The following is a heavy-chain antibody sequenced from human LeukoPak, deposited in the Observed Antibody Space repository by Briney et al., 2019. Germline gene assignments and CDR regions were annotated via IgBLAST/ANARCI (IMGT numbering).Heavy chain of an antibody. D-gene: IGHD5-12*01. CDR1: GYTFSGYF. V-gene: IGHV1-2*06. CDR2: INPYNGGT. Sequence: GASVKVSCKASGYTFSGYFIHWVRQAPGQGLEWMGRINPYNGGTTYAQSFQGRVTLTRDTSITTVYLELTGLRSDDTAVYYCARVYSGYDCGYWGQGTLVTVSS. J-gene: IGHJ4*02. CDR3: ARVYSGYDCGY.